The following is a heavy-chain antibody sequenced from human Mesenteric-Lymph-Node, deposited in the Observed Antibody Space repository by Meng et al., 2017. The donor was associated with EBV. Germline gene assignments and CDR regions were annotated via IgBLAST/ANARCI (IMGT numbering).Heavy chain of an antibody. V-gene: IGHV1-18*01. CDR2: ISAYSGNT. CDR3: ATPVRYDGSGRLNI. J-gene: IGHJ3*02. Sequence: QVRLVQAGAEVKKPGASGKVSCNASDYTFTTYGLSWVRQAPGQGLEWMGWISAYSGNTNYAQKFQGRVTMTTDTSATTAYMELRSLRSDDTAVYYCATPVRYDGSGRLNIWGQGTMVTVSS. CDR1: DYTFTTYG. D-gene: IGHD3-22*01.